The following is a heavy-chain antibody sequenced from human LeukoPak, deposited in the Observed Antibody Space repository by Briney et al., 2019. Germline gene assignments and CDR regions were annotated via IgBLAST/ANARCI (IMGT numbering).Heavy chain of an antibody. CDR2: IYCSGST. V-gene: IGHV4-59*01. CDR1: GGSISSYY. CDR3: ARGRVGSSWVNFDY. Sequence: SETLSLTCTVSGGSISSYYWSWIRQPPGKGLEWIGYIYCSGSTNYNPSLKSRVTISVDTSKNQFSLKLSSVTAADTAVYYCARGRVGSSWVNFDYWGQGTLVTVSS. J-gene: IGHJ4*02. D-gene: IGHD6-13*01.